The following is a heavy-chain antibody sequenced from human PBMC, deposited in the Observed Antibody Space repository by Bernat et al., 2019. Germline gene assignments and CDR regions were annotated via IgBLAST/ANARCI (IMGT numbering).Heavy chain of an antibody. J-gene: IGHJ3*02. CDR1: GFTFSSYA. CDR3: ARDRDYEDVGAFDI. CDR2: ISYDGSNK. Sequence: VQLVESGGGVVQPGRSLRLSCAASGFTFSSYAMHWVRQAPGKGLEWVAVISYDGSNKYYADSVKGRFTISRDNSKNTLYLQMNSLRAEDTAVYYCARDRDYEDVGAFDIWGQGTMVTVSS. V-gene: IGHV3-30*01. D-gene: IGHD4-17*01.